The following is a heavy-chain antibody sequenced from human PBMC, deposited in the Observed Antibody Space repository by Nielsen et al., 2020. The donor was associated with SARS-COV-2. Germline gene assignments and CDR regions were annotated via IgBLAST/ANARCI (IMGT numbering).Heavy chain of an antibody. V-gene: IGHV1-69*06. J-gene: IGHJ6*02. Sequence: SVKVSCKASGGTFSSYAISWVRQAPGQGLEWMGGIIPIFGTANYAQKFQGRVTITADKSTSTAYMELSSLRSEDTAVYYCASSGGAYYYYGMDVWGQGTTVTVSS. CDR2: IIPIFGTA. D-gene: IGHD1-26*01. CDR3: ASSGGAYYYYGMDV. CDR1: GGTFSSYA.